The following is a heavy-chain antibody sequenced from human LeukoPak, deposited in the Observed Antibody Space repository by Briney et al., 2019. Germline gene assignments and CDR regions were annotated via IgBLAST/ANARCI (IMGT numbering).Heavy chain of an antibody. CDR3: ARVRVPVGDYVGYLDL. CDR1: GFTFNTRS. Sequence: GESLTLSCEASGFTFNTRSINWVRQAPGKGLEWVSSISGSSRYIFYADSVKGRFAVSRDNAKKSLYLQMNSLTVDDTGVYYCARVRVPVGDYVGYLDLRGRGTLVTVSS. J-gene: IGHJ2*01. V-gene: IGHV3-21*01. D-gene: IGHD4-17*01. CDR2: ISGSSRYI.